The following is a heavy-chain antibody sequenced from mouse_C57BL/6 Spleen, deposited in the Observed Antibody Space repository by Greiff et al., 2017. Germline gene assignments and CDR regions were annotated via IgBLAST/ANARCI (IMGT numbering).Heavy chain of an antibody. J-gene: IGHJ4*01. CDR2: IYPNNGGT. CDR1: GYTFTDYY. CDR3: ARGGSSYGYARDY. Sequence: EVQLQQSGPELVKPGASVKISCKASGYTFTDYYMNWVKQSHGKSLEWIGEIYPNNGGTRYNQKFKGKATLTVDKSSSTAYMELRRLTSEDSAVYYCARGGSSYGYARDYWGQGTSVTVSS. D-gene: IGHD1-1*01. V-gene: IGHV1-26*01.